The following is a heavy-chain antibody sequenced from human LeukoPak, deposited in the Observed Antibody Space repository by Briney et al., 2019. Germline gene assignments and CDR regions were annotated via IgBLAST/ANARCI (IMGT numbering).Heavy chain of an antibody. D-gene: IGHD6-13*01. V-gene: IGHV1-18*01. CDR1: GYTFTTYE. Sequence: ASVKVSCKASGYTFTTYEISWVRQAPGQGLEWMGWINNYNGNTNYAQKLQGRVTMTTDTSTSTAYMELRSLRSDDTAVYYCARVPYSSSWYYWFDPWGQGTLVTVSS. J-gene: IGHJ5*02. CDR3: ARVPYSSSWYYWFDP. CDR2: INNYNGNT.